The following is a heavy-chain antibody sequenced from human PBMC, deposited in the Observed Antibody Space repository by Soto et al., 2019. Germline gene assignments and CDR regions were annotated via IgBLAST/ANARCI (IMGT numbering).Heavy chain of an antibody. V-gene: IGHV4-31*03. CDR2: VYYSGST. D-gene: IGHD3-10*01. Sequence: QVQLQESGPGLVKSSQTLSLTCTVSGGSISSDGNYWSWIRQHPGKGLEWIGFVYYSGSTNYNPSLKSRVTISVDTSKNQFSLKLNSVTAADTAVYYCARARMVRGIIYYYGMDVCGQGTTVTASS. CDR3: ARARMVRGIIYYYGMDV. CDR1: GGSISSDGNY. J-gene: IGHJ6*02.